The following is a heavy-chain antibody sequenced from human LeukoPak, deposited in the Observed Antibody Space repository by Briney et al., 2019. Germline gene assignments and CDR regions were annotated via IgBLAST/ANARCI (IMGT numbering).Heavy chain of an antibody. V-gene: IGHV4-34*01. Sequence: SETLSLTCTVNGGSFSDFYWGWIRQAPGKGLEWIGEINHRGITNYAPSLKSRVTISVDTSKSQFSLNVTSVTAADTAVYFCARGLTYYYDSTSYAFDSWGQGTLVTVSS. D-gene: IGHD3-22*01. CDR3: ARGLTYYYDSTSYAFDS. CDR1: GGSFSDFY. J-gene: IGHJ4*02. CDR2: INHRGIT.